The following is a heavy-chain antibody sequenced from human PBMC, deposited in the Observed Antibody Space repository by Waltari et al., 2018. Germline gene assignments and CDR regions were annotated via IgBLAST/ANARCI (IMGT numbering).Heavy chain of an antibody. CDR2: INTSGST. J-gene: IGHJ4*02. V-gene: IGHV4-4*07. CDR3: ARAGADTAGGITDY. CDR1: GGSISSYY. Sequence: QVQLQESGPGLVKPSETLSLTCTVSGGSISSYYWSWIRPPAGKGLEWIGRINTSGSTNYHPSLKSQVTISVDKSKTQFSLELSSVTAADTAVYYCARAGADTAGGITDYWGQGTLVTVSS. D-gene: IGHD5-18*01.